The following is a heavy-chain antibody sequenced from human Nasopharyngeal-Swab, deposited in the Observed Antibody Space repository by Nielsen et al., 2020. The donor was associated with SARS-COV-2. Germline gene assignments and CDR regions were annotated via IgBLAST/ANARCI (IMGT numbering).Heavy chain of an antibody. Sequence: SETLSLTCAVYGGSFSGYYWSWIRQPPGKGLEWIGEINHSGSTNYNPSLKSRVTISVDTSKNQFSLKLSSVTAADTAVYYCARGRCSSTSCRGCSGGSCYYGMDVWGQGTTVTASS. CDR1: GGSFSGYY. J-gene: IGHJ6*02. CDR3: ARGRCSSTSCRGCSGGSCYYGMDV. D-gene: IGHD2-2*01. CDR2: INHSGST. V-gene: IGHV4-34*01.